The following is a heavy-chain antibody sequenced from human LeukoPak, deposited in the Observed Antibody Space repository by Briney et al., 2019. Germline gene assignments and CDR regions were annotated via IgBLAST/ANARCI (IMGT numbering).Heavy chain of an antibody. Sequence: ASVKVSCKASGYTFTSYGISWVRQAPGQGLEWMGWISAYNGNTNYAQKLQGRVTMTTDTSTSTAYMGLRSLRSDDTAVYYCARGPRIMITFGGVIDVVEFDPWGQGTLVTVSS. D-gene: IGHD3-16*02. J-gene: IGHJ5*02. CDR2: ISAYNGNT. V-gene: IGHV1-18*01. CDR1: GYTFTSYG. CDR3: ARGPRIMITFGGVIDVVEFDP.